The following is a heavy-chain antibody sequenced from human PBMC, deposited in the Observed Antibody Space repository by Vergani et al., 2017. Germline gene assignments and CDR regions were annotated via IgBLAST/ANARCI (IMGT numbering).Heavy chain of an antibody. CDR2: IYWNDDK. V-gene: IGHV2-5*01. CDR1: GFSLSTSGVG. D-gene: IGHD6-19*01. J-gene: IGHJ4*02. CDR3: AHRREPGMAVAVAPLFDY. Sequence: QITLKESGPTLVKPTQTLTLTCTFSGFSLSTSGVGVGWIRQPPGKALEWLALIYWNDDKRYSPSLKSRLTITKDTSKNQVVLTMTNMDPVDTATYYCAHRREPGMAVAVAPLFDYWGQGTLVTVSS.